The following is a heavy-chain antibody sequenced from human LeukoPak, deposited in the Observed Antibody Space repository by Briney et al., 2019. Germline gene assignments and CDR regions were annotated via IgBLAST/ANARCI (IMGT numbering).Heavy chain of an antibody. CDR1: GFTFSSYS. V-gene: IGHV3-21*01. CDR2: ISSSSSYI. CDR3: ASDAYCSSTSCYSDY. Sequence: GGSLRLSCAASGFTFSSYSMNWVRQAPGKGLEWVSSISSSSSYIYYADSVKGRFTISRDNAKNSLYLQMNSLRAEDTAVYYCASDAYCSSTSCYSDYWGQGTLVTVSS. J-gene: IGHJ4*02. D-gene: IGHD2-2*02.